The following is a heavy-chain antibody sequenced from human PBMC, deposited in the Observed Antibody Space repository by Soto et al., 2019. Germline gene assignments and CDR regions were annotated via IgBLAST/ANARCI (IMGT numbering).Heavy chain of an antibody. D-gene: IGHD3-3*01. Sequence: GGSLRLSCAASGFTFSSYAMSWVRQAPGKGLEWVSAISGSGGSTYYADSVKGRFTISRDNSKNTLYLQMNSLRAEDTAVYYCATDYDFWSGCHSPFDYWGQGXLVTVYS. V-gene: IGHV3-23*01. CDR1: GFTFSSYA. CDR3: ATDYDFWSGCHSPFDY. CDR2: ISGSGGST. J-gene: IGHJ4*02.